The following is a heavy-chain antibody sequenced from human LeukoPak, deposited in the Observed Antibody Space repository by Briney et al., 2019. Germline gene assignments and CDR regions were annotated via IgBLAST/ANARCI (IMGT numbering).Heavy chain of an antibody. CDR1: GFTFRSYA. CDR3: SRNPEMQYWFDP. CDR2: ISYDGPKK. J-gene: IGHJ5*02. Sequence: GGSLRLSCAASGFTFRSYAMHWVRQAPGKGLDGVAFISYDGPKKSYGDSVKGRFTNSRYNLKNTLYLHVDSLGVEDTAVYYCSRNPEMQYWFDPWGQGSLVSASS. V-gene: IGHV3-30-3*01.